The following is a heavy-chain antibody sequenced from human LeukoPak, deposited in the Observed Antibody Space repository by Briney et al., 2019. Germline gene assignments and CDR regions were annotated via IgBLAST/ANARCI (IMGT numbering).Heavy chain of an antibody. J-gene: IGHJ4*02. CDR3: ARQDGDYPLYYFDY. D-gene: IGHD4-17*01. CDR2: IYYSGST. CDR1: GGSISSYY. V-gene: IGHV4-59*01. Sequence: SETLSLTCTVSGGSISSYYWSWIRQPPGKGLEWIGYIYYSGSTNYNPSLKSRVTISVDTSKNQFSLKLSSVTAADTAVFYCARQDGDYPLYYFDYWGQGTLVTVSS.